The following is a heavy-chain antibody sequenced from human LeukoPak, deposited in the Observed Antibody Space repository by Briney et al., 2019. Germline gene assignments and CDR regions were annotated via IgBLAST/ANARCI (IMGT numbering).Heavy chain of an antibody. J-gene: IGHJ4*02. V-gene: IGHV3-23*01. Sequence: PGGSLRLSCAASGSTFSGYALSWVRQAPGKGLESVSLIRSNNENTYYADSVRGRFTISRDYSKNRLYLQMNSLGDEDTAVYYCARGAGSPYYFDYWGLGTLVTVSS. CDR2: IRSNNENT. CDR1: GSTFSGYA. D-gene: IGHD1-1*01. CDR3: ARGAGSPYYFDY.